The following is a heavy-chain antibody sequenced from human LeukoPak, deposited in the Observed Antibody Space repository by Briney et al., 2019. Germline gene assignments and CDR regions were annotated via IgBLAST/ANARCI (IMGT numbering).Heavy chain of an antibody. CDR3: TTGVAARWSNYNMDV. J-gene: IGHJ6*02. CDR1: GFTFSNAW. V-gene: IGHV3-15*01. D-gene: IGHD2-15*01. Sequence: GGSLRLSCAASGFTFSNAWMSGVRQAPGKGLEWVGRLNSKTDGGTTDYAAPVKGRFTISRDDSKTTLYLQMNSLKTEDTAVYYCTTGVAARWSNYNMDVWGQGTTVTVSS. CDR2: LNSKTDGGTT.